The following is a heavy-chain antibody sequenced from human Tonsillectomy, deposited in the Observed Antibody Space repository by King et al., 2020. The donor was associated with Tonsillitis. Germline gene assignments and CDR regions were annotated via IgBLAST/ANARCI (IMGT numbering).Heavy chain of an antibody. D-gene: IGHD1-1*01. J-gene: IGHJ3*02. Sequence: LQLQESGPGLVKPSQTLSLTCAISGDSISNNDVAWNWIRQSPSRGLEWLGRTYYTSKWFNDYAVSVKSRITINPDTSKNQFSLQLTSVTPEDTAVFYCARQYRSAFDIWGQGTMVTVSS. CDR1: GDSISNNDVA. V-gene: IGHV6-1*01. CDR2: TYYTSKWFN. CDR3: ARQYRSAFDI.